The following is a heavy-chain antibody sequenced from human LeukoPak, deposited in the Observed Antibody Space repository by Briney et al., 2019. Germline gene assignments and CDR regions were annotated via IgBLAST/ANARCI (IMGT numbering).Heavy chain of an antibody. J-gene: IGHJ4*02. D-gene: IGHD5-18*01. CDR2: IYPGDSDT. CDR1: GYGFTSYW. Sequence: GESLKISCMGSGYGFTSYWIGWVRQMPGKGLEWMGIIYPGDSDTRYSPSFQGQVTISADKSISTAYLQWSSLKASDTAMYYCARWAANQGQLWFDYWGQGTLVTVSS. V-gene: IGHV5-51*01. CDR3: ARWAANQGQLWFDY.